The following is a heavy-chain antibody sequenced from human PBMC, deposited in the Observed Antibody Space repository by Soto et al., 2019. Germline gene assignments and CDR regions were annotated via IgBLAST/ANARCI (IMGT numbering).Heavy chain of an antibody. CDR2: ISAYNGNT. J-gene: IGHJ6*02. CDR1: GYTFTSYG. CDR3: ARDLDXVVVVAATGDRYYGMDV. Sequence: AASVKVSCKGSGYTFTSYGISWVRQAPGQGLEWMGWISAYNGNTNYAQKLQGRVTMTTDTSTSTAYMELRSLRSNDTAVYYCARDLDXVVVVAATGDRYYGMDVWGQGTTVTVSS. D-gene: IGHD2-15*01. V-gene: IGHV1-18*01.